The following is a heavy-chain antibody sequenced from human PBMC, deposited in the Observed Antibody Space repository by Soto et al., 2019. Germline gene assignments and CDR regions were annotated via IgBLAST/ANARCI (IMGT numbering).Heavy chain of an antibody. J-gene: IGHJ4*02. D-gene: IGHD3-16*02. CDR2: ISYEGRNK. V-gene: IGHV3-30*18. Sequence: QVQLVESGGGVVQPGRSLRLSCAASGFTFSSYGMHWVRQAPGKGLEWVAVISYEGRNKYYADSVKGRFTITRDNSKNTLYLQMNSLRAEDTAVYYCAKDFYVWGSYRFFDYWGQGTLVTVSS. CDR3: AKDFYVWGSYRFFDY. CDR1: GFTFSSYG.